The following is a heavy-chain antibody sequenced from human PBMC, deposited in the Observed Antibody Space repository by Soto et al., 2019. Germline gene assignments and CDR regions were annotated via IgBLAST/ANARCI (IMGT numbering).Heavy chain of an antibody. D-gene: IGHD3-22*01. CDR1: GGTFSSYA. CDR2: IIPIFGTA. V-gene: IGHV1-69*13. CDR3: AREGWNYYDSNTQNYYFDY. Sequence: ASVKVSCKASGGTFSSYAISWVRQAPGQGLEWMGGIIPIFGTANYAQKFQGRVTITADESTSTAYMELSSLRSEDTAVYYCAREGWNYYDSNTQNYYFDYWGQGTLVTVSS. J-gene: IGHJ4*02.